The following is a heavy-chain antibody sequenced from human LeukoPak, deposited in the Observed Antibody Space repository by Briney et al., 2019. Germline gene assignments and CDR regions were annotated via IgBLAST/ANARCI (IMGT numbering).Heavy chain of an antibody. CDR1: GFTFSSYW. CDR2: INSDGSST. J-gene: IGHJ3*02. CDR3: ARVVESDAFDI. Sequence: EAGGSLRLSCAASGFTFSSYWMHWVRQAPGKGLVWVSRINSDGSSTSYADSVKSRFTISRDNAKNTLYLQMNSLRAEDTAVYYCARVVESDAFDIWGQGTMVTVSS. V-gene: IGHV3-74*01. D-gene: IGHD2-21*01.